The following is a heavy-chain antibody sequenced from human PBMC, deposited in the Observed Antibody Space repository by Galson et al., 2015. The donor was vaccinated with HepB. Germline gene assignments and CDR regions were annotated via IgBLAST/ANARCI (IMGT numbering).Heavy chain of an antibody. CDR3: ARALHSGYDSAFDI. CDR1: GFTFSSYA. Sequence: SLRLSCAASGFTFSSYAMHWVRQAPGKGLEWVAVISYDGSNKYYADSVKGRFTISRDNSKNTLYLQMNSLRAEDTAVYYCARALHSGYDSAFDIWGQGTMVTVSS. V-gene: IGHV3-30*04. CDR2: ISYDGSNK. D-gene: IGHD5-12*01. J-gene: IGHJ3*02.